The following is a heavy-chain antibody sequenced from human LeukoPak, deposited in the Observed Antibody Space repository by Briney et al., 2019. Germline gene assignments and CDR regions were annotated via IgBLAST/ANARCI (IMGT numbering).Heavy chain of an antibody. D-gene: IGHD4-23*01. CDR1: GFTFSSYA. CDR2: ISSSADSI. Sequence: GGSLRLSCEASGFTFSSYAMSWVRQAPGKGLAWVSVISSSADSIYYADSVKGRFTISRDNSKNTLYLQMNNLRAEDTAVYYCAKPLEKYTYGGNFDYWGQGLLATVSS. V-gene: IGHV3-23*01. CDR3: AKPLEKYTYGGNFDY. J-gene: IGHJ4*02.